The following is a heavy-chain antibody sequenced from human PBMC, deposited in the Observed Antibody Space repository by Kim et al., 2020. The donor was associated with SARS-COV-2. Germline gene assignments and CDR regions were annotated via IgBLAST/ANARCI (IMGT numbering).Heavy chain of an antibody. CDR3: ARDSGSWLFLGCSDY. Sequence: GGSLRLSCAASGFTFSSYAMHWVRQAPGKGLEWVAVISYDGSDKYYADSVKGRFTISRDNSRSTLYLQMNSLRAEDTAVYYCARDSGSWLFLGCSDYWGQGTLVTVSS. CDR1: GFTFSSYA. V-gene: IGHV3-30*04. CDR2: ISYDGSDK. D-gene: IGHD3-10*01. J-gene: IGHJ4*02.